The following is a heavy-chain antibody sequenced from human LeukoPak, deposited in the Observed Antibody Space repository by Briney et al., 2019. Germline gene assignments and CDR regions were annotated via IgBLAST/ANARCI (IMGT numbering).Heavy chain of an antibody. Sequence: SETLSLTCAVSGGSISSSNWWSWVRQSPGKGLEWIAEIYHSGSINYNPSLKSRVTISVDKSKNQFSLKLSSVTAADTAVYYCARVLNPWFGEFAFDYWGQGALVIVSS. V-gene: IGHV4-4*02. D-gene: IGHD3-10*01. CDR3: ARVLNPWFGEFAFDY. CDR2: IYHSGSI. J-gene: IGHJ4*02. CDR1: GGSISSSNW.